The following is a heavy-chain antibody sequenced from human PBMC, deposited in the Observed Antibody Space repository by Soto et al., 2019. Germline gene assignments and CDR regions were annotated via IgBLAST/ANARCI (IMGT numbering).Heavy chain of an antibody. J-gene: IGHJ3*02. Sequence: PGGSLRLSCAASGFTFSSYAMHWVRQAPGKGLEYVSAISSNGGSTYYANSVKGRFTISRDNSKNTLYLQMNSLRAEDTAVYYCAIIEARWFGEDYDAFDIWGQGTMVTVSS. D-gene: IGHD3-10*01. CDR3: AIIEARWFGEDYDAFDI. V-gene: IGHV3-64*01. CDR2: ISSNGGST. CDR1: GFTFSSYA.